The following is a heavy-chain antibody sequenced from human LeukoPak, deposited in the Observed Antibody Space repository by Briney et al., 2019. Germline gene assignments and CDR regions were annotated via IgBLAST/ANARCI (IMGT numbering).Heavy chain of an antibody. Sequence: SETLSLTCTVSGGSISSYNWSWIRQPPGKGLEWIGYIYYSGSTNYNPSLKSRVTISVDTSKNQFSLKLSSVTAADTAVYYCARARDGYNIRFDPWGQRTLVTVSS. CDR3: ARARDGYNIRFDP. CDR2: IYYSGST. D-gene: IGHD5-24*01. J-gene: IGHJ5*02. V-gene: IGHV4-59*12. CDR1: GGSISSYN.